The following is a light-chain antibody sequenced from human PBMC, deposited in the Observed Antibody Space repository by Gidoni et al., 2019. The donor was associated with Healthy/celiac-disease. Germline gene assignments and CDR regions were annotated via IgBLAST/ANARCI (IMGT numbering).Light chain of an antibody. CDR3: GTWDSSLSVV. V-gene: IGLV1-51*01. CDR2: DNN. Sequence: QSVLTQPPSVSAALAHKVTISCAGSSSNIGNKYLSWYQQLPRTAPKLPIYDNNKRPSGIPDRFSGSKSGASGTLGITGLQTGDEADYYCGTWDSSLSVVFGGGTKLTVL. J-gene: IGLJ2*01. CDR1: SSNIGNKY.